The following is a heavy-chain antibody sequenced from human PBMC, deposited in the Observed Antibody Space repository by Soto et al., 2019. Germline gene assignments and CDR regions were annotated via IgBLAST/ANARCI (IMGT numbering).Heavy chain of an antibody. Sequence: PSQTLSLTCAISGDSVSSNSAAWNWIRQSPSRGLEWLGRTYYRSKWYNDYAVSVKSRITINPDTSKNQFSLQLNSVTPEDTAVYYCARVTGPRWWELQGRDGAFDIWGQGTMVTVSS. J-gene: IGHJ3*02. CDR3: ARVTGPRWWELQGRDGAFDI. D-gene: IGHD1-26*01. CDR1: GDSVSSNSAA. CDR2: TYYRSKWYN. V-gene: IGHV6-1*01.